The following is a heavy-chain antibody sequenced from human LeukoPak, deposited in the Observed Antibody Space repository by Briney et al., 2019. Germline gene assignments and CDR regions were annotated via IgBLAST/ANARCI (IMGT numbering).Heavy chain of an antibody. V-gene: IGHV3-11*01. CDR2: ISSSGSTI. Sequence: GGSLRLSCAASGFTFSDYYMSWIRQAPGKGLEWVSYISSSGSTIYYADSVKGRFTISRDNAKNSLNLQMNSLRAEDTAVYYCARDLTAAGDNWFDPWGQGTLVTVSS. D-gene: IGHD6-13*01. CDR3: ARDLTAAGDNWFDP. CDR1: GFTFSDYY. J-gene: IGHJ5*02.